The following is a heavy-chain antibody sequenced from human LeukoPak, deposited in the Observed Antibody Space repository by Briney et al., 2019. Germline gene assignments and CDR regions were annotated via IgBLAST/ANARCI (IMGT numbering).Heavy chain of an antibody. CDR1: GGSFSGYY. CDR3: ARDRIAAACTGLDY. J-gene: IGHJ4*02. Sequence: SETLSLTCAVYGGSFSGYYWSWIRQPPGKGLEWIGEINRSGSTNYNPSLKSRVTISIDTSKNQFSLKLSSVTAADTAVYYCARDRIAAACTGLDYWGQGTLVTVSS. CDR2: INRSGST. D-gene: IGHD6-13*01. V-gene: IGHV4-34*01.